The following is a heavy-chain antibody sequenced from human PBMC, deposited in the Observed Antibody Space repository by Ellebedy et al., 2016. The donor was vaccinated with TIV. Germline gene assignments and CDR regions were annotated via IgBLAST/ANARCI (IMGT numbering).Heavy chain of an antibody. CDR2: IWYDGGNK. V-gene: IGHV3-30*02. D-gene: IGHD2-21*02. Sequence: PGGSLRLSCEAYGFTFSNYGMHRVRQAPGKGLEWVAFIWYDGGNKYYTDSVKGRFTISRDNSKNTLYLQMNNLGAEDTAVFYCATDRHVDRGDCLDYWGQGTLVTVSS. J-gene: IGHJ4*02. CDR3: ATDRHVDRGDCLDY. CDR1: GFTFSNYG.